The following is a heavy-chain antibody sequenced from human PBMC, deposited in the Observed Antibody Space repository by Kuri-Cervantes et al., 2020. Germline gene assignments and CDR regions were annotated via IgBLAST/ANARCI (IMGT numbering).Heavy chain of an antibody. V-gene: IGHV1-18*01. CDR3: ARGAYCSGGSCYSVWDGPAFDI. CDR2: ISAYNGNT. CDR1: GYTFTSYG. D-gene: IGHD2-15*01. Sequence: ASVKVSCKASGYTFTSYGISWVRPAPGQGLEWMGWISAYNGNTNYAQKLQGRVTMTTDTSTSTAYMELRSLRSDDTAVYYCARGAYCSGGSCYSVWDGPAFDIWGQGTMVTVSS. J-gene: IGHJ3*02.